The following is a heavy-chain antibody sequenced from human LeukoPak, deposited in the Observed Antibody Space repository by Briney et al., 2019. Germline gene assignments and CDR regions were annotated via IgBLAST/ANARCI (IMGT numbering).Heavy chain of an antibody. J-gene: IGHJ4*02. CDR1: GGSISSTY. CDR2: VYYSGST. Sequence: SETLSLTCTVSGGSISSTYWSWIRQPPGKGLEWIGYVYYSGSTNYNPSLKGRVTMSVDTSKNQFSLKLSSVTAADTAVYYCARNVYCSAGSCLDYWGQGTLVTVSS. V-gene: IGHV4-59*01. CDR3: ARNVYCSAGSCLDY. D-gene: IGHD2-15*01.